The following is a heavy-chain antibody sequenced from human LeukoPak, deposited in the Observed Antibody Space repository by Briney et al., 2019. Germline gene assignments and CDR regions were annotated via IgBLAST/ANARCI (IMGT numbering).Heavy chain of an antibody. CDR1: GFTFSSYA. CDR2: IGSSGDIT. CDR3: AKDIDNGDYVVY. V-gene: IGHV3-23*01. Sequence: GGSLRLSCAASGFTFSSYAMSWVRQAPGMGLEWVSSIGSSGDITYYADSVKGRFTISRDNSKNTLYLQMNSLRAEDTAVYYCAKDIDNGDYVVYWGQGTLVTVSS. D-gene: IGHD4-17*01. J-gene: IGHJ4*02.